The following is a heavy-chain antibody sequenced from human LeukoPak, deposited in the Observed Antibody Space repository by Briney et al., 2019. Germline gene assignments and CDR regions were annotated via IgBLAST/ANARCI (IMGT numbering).Heavy chain of an antibody. Sequence: ASVKVSCKASGYTFTDYYMHWVRQAPGQGLEWMGWIIPNSGGTNYAQKFQGRVTMTRDTSISTAYMELRNLRSDDTAIYYCARDGVRRAPGWFDTWGQGTLVTVSS. D-gene: IGHD3-10*01. CDR1: GYTFTDYY. CDR3: ARDGVRRAPGWFDT. J-gene: IGHJ5*02. CDR2: IIPNSGGT. V-gene: IGHV1-2*02.